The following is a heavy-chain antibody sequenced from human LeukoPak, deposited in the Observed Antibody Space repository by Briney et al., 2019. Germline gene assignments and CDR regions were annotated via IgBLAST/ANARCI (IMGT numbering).Heavy chain of an antibody. CDR2: IIPILGIA. Sequence: SSVKGSCKASVGTFSSYAISWVLQALGQGLEWMGRIIPILGIANYAQKFQGRVTITADKSTSTAYMELSSLRSEDTAVYYCARDVMVRGILPGQDHYYYGMDVWGQGTTVTVSS. CDR3: ARDVMVRGILPGQDHYYYGMDV. V-gene: IGHV1-69*04. CDR1: VGTFSSYA. J-gene: IGHJ6*02. D-gene: IGHD3-10*01.